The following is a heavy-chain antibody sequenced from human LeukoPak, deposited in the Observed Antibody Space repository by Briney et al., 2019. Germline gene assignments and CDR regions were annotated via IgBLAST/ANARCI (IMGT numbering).Heavy chain of an antibody. Sequence: ASVKVSCKASGGTFSSYAISWVRQAPGQGLEWMGRIIPILGIANYAQKLQGRVTMTTDTSTSTAYMELRSLRSDDTAVYYCARCWSETNWFDPWGQGTLVTVSS. V-gene: IGHV1-69*04. CDR1: GGTFSSYA. J-gene: IGHJ5*02. D-gene: IGHD3-3*01. CDR3: ARCWSETNWFDP. CDR2: IIPILGIA.